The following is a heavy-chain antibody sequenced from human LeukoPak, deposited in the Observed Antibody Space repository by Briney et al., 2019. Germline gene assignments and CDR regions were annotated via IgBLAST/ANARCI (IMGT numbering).Heavy chain of an antibody. CDR1: GVTLSNYA. Sequence: GGSLRLSCVASGVTLSNYAMSWVRQAPGKGLEWVSTVSGNSARTYYADSVKGRFIISRDASKNTLYLQMTSLRVEDTAVYYCAKSQVGSCSSASCSLDYWGQGALVTVSS. V-gene: IGHV3-23*01. J-gene: IGHJ4*02. D-gene: IGHD2-2*01. CDR3: AKSQVGSCSSASCSLDY. CDR2: VSGNSART.